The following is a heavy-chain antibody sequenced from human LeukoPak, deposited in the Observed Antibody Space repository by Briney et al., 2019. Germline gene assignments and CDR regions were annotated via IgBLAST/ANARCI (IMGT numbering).Heavy chain of an antibody. V-gene: IGHV4-39*07. Sequence: PSETLSLTCTVSGGSISGSSYYWGWIRQPPGKGLEWVGSIYYSGSTYYNPSLKSRVTISVDTSKNQFSLKLSSVTAADTAVYYCARAGYSSSWYGYYWGQGTLVTVSS. D-gene: IGHD6-13*01. CDR1: GGSISGSSYY. J-gene: IGHJ4*02. CDR2: IYYSGST. CDR3: ARAGYSSSWYGYY.